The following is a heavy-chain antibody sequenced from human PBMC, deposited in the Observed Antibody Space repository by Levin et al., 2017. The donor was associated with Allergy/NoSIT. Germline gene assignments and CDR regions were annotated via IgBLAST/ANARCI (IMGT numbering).Heavy chain of an antibody. D-gene: IGHD6-13*01. CDR3: ARDIAAAADPFDY. CDR1: GFTFSTHS. V-gene: IGHV3-48*02. J-gene: IGHJ4*02. CDR2: ISRGSDTI. Sequence: GGSLRLSCAASGFTFSTHSMNWVRQAPGKGLEWVSYISRGSDTIYYADSVKGRFTISRDNAKNSLYLQMNSLRDEDTAVYYCARDIAAAADPFDYWGQGTLVTVSS.